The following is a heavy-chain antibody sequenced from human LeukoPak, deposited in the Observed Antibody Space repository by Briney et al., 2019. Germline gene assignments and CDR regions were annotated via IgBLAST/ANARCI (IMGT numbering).Heavy chain of an antibody. CDR3: ARVYLGMKWLYYFDY. J-gene: IGHJ4*02. V-gene: IGHV4-59*12. Sequence: SETLSLTCTVSGGSISSYYWSWIRQPPGKGLEWIGYIYYSGSTYYNPSLKSRVTISVDTSKNQFSLKLSSVTAADTAVYYCARVYLGMKWLYYFDYWGQGTLVTVSS. CDR2: IYYSGST. D-gene: IGHD2-8*01. CDR1: GGSISSYY.